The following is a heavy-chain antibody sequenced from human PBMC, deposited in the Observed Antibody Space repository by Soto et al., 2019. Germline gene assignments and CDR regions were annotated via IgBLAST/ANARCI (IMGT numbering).Heavy chain of an antibody. V-gene: IGHV4-30-4*02. CDR2: IYYSGST. CDR3: ARVGGGSRGHYYFDY. J-gene: IGHJ4*02. Sequence: PSETLSLTCTVSGGSISSSSYYWSWIRQPPGKGLEWIGYIYYSGSTYYNPSLKSRVTISVDTSKNQFSLKLSSVTAADTAVYYCARVGGGSRGHYYFDYWGQGTLVTVSS. D-gene: IGHD2-15*01. CDR1: GGSISSSSYY.